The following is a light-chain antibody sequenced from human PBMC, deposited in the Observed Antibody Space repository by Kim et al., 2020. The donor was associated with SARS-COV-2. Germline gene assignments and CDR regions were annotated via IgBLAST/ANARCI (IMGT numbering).Light chain of an antibody. CDR1: TGAVTGGHY. CDR3: MLSYSGAWV. J-gene: IGLJ3*02. Sequence: PEGTVTHACGSSTGAVTGGHYPCWFQQKPGQAPKTLIYDTNIKHSWTPARCSGSLPGGKAALTLSNALPDDEAEYYCMLSYSGAWVFGGGTQLTVL. V-gene: IGLV7-46*01. CDR2: DTN.